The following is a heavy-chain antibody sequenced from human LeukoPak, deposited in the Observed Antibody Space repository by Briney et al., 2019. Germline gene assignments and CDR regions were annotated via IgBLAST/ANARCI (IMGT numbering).Heavy chain of an antibody. D-gene: IGHD5-18*01. J-gene: IGHJ4*02. CDR2: ISSSSSYI. CDR3: ARHGPGYSYGYDY. V-gene: IGHV3-21*01. CDR1: GFTFSSYS. Sequence: GGSLRLSCAASGFTFSSYSMNWVRQAPGKGLEWVSSISSSSSYIYYADSVKDRFTISRDNAKNSLYLQMNSLRAEDTAVYYCARHGPGYSYGYDYWGQGTLVTVSS.